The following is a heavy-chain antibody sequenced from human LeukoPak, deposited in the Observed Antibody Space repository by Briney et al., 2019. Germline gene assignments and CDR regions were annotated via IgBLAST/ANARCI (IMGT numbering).Heavy chain of an antibody. Sequence: PWETLSLTCTVSGGSISSGDYYWSWSRQPPGKGLEWIGYIYYSGSTYYNPSLKSRVTISVDTSKNQFSLKLSSVTAADTAVYYCARSYGDYEVTPFDYWGQGTLVTVSS. CDR3: ARSYGDYEVTPFDY. J-gene: IGHJ4*02. V-gene: IGHV4-30-4*01. D-gene: IGHD4-17*01. CDR2: IYYSGST. CDR1: GGSISSGDYY.